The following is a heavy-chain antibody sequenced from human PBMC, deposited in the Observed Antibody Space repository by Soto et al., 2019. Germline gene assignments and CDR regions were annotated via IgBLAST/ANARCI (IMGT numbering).Heavy chain of an antibody. D-gene: IGHD1-26*01. CDR3: ARGGSLYWYFDL. V-gene: IGHV1-3*01. Sequence: QVQLVQSGAEVKKPGASVKVSCKASGYTFTNYAMHWLRQAPGQRLEWMGWINAGNGNTKYSQKFQGRVTITRDTSASTAYMGVSSLRSEDTAVYYCARGGSLYWYFDLWGRGTLVTVSS. CDR1: GYTFTNYA. CDR2: INAGNGNT. J-gene: IGHJ2*01.